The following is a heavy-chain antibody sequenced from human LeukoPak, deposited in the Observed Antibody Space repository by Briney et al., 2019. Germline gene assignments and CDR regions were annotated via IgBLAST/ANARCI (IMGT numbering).Heavy chain of an antibody. CDR2: IYHSGST. D-gene: IGHD4-23*01. CDR3: ARNGGNSDFDY. Sequence: PSETLSLTCAVYGGSFSGYYRSWIRQPPGKGLEWIGEIYHSGSTNYNPSLKSRVTMLLDKSKNQFSLKLSSVTAADTAVYYCARNGGNSDFDYWGQGTLVTVSS. CDR1: GGSFSGYY. J-gene: IGHJ4*02. V-gene: IGHV4-34*01.